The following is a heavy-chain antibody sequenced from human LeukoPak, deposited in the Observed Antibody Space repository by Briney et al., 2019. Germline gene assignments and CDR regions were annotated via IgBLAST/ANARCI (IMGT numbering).Heavy chain of an antibody. CDR1: GFTFSSYA. CDR3: AKDIRRHGSGSYVFDY. J-gene: IGHJ4*02. Sequence: GGSLRLSCAASGFTFSSYAMSWVRQAPGKGLEWVSAISGSGGSTYYADSVKGRFTISRDNSKNTLYLQMNSLKAEDTAVYYCAKDIRRHGSGSYVFDYWGQGTLVTVSS. D-gene: IGHD3-10*01. V-gene: IGHV3-23*01. CDR2: ISGSGGST.